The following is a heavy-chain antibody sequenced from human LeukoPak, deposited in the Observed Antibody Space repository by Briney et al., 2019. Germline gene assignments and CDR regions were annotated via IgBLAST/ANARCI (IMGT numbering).Heavy chain of an antibody. Sequence: GGSLRLFCAASGFTFSSFGMNWVRQAPGKGLEWVSFISSSGFTISYADSVKGRFTISRDNAKNSLYLQMYSLRAEDTAVYYCARAAYYYDSSGYCDYWGQGTLVTVSS. CDR2: ISSSGFTI. J-gene: IGHJ4*02. CDR1: GFTFSSFG. CDR3: ARAAYYYDSSGYCDY. D-gene: IGHD3-22*01. V-gene: IGHV3-48*04.